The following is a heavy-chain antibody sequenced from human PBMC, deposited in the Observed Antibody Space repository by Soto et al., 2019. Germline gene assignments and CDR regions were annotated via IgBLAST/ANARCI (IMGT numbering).Heavy chain of an antibody. CDR2: LSFDAITK. D-gene: IGHD1-26*01. CDR1: GFSSSSFG. Sequence: VGSLRPSCAASGFSSSSFGMHWVRQAPGKGLEWVAGLSFDAITKHYADSVKGRFTISRDNSKNTMYLQMNSLRPEDTSIYYCAKDGAWELLPAYGMDVWGPGTTVTVSS. J-gene: IGHJ6*01. CDR3: AKDGAWELLPAYGMDV. V-gene: IGHV3-30*18.